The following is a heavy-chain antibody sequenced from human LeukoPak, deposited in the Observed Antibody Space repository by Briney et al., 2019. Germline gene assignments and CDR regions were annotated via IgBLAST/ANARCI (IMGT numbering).Heavy chain of an antibody. Sequence: GGSLRLSCAASGFTFSNYWMHWVRQTPGKGLVWVSRINSDGSSTSYADSVKGRFTISRDNAKNTLYLQMNSLRAEDTAVYYCARDQYSYAHAAHWGQGTLVTVSS. D-gene: IGHD5-18*01. CDR1: GFTFSNYW. CDR2: INSDGSST. CDR3: ARDQYSYAHAAH. J-gene: IGHJ4*02. V-gene: IGHV3-74*01.